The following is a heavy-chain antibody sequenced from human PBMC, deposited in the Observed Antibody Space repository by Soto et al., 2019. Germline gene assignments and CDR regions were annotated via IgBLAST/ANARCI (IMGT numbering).Heavy chain of an antibody. Sequence: EVQLLESGGGLVQPGGSLRLSCAASGFTFSSYAMSWVRQAPGKGLEWVSAISGSGGSTYYADSVKGRFTISRDNSKNTLYLQMNSLRAEDTAVYYCAKDLLGSSWSRGSDYWGQGTLVTVAS. CDR3: AKDLLGSSWSRGSDY. D-gene: IGHD6-13*01. J-gene: IGHJ4*02. V-gene: IGHV3-23*01. CDR2: ISGSGGST. CDR1: GFTFSSYA.